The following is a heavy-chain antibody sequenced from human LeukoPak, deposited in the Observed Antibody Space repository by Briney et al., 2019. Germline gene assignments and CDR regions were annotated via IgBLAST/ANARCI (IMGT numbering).Heavy chain of an antibody. V-gene: IGHV4-39*01. Sequence: PSETLSLTCTVSGGSISSSSYYWGWIRQPPGKGLEWIGSIYYSGSTYYNPSLKSRVTISVDTSKNQFSLKLSSVTAADTAVYYCARHITGGDIVVVPAAIEENWFDPWGQGTLVTVSS. J-gene: IGHJ5*02. CDR2: IYYSGST. D-gene: IGHD2-2*02. CDR1: GGSISSSSYY. CDR3: ARHITGGDIVVVPAAIEENWFDP.